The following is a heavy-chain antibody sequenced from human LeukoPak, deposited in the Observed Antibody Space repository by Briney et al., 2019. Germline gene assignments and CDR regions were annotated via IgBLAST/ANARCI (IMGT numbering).Heavy chain of an antibody. D-gene: IGHD3-10*01. CDR3: ATGPVRGVLGY. J-gene: IGHJ4*02. Sequence: GGSLRLSCAASGFTVSSNYMSWVRQAPGKGLEWVSVIDVGGNTYYADSVKGRFTSSRDNSKNTLYFKMDSLRAEDTAVYYCATGPVRGVLGYWGQGTLVTVSS. CDR1: GFTVSSNY. V-gene: IGHV3-53*01. CDR2: IDVGGNT.